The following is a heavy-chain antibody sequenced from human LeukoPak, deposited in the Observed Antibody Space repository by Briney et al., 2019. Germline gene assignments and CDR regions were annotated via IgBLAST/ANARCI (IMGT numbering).Heavy chain of an antibody. CDR2: IYSGGST. CDR3: ARGKESIYSEILG. J-gene: IGHJ4*02. D-gene: IGHD2-21*01. Sequence: PGGSLRLSCAASGFTVSSNYMSWVRQAPGKGLEWVSVIYSGGSTYYADSVKGRFTISRDNSKNTLYLQLNSLRAEDTAVYYCARGKESIYSEILGWGQGTLVTVSS. CDR1: GFTVSSNY. V-gene: IGHV3-66*01.